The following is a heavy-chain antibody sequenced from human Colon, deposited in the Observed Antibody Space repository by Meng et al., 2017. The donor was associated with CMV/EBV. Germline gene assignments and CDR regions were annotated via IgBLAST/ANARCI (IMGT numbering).Heavy chain of an antibody. CDR2: MDPTTGRT. CDR3: ASHSSYVWGSHH. CDR1: GYSFTGYY. D-gene: IGHD3-16*01. J-gene: IGHJ1*01. Sequence: GQLVQSGGEVRMPGASVKVSCKASGYSFTGYYIHGVRQAPGQGLEWMGWMDPTTGRTDYAQKFQGTVTMTRDTSISTAYLELSRLTSDDTAVYYCASHSSYVWGSHHWGQGTLVTVSS. V-gene: IGHV1-2*02.